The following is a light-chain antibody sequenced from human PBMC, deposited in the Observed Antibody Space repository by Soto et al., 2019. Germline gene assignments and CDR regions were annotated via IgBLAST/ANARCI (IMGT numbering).Light chain of an antibody. V-gene: IGKV1-39*01. J-gene: IGKJ1*01. CDR1: QTIGIF. CDR2: AAS. Sequence: DIQMTQSPSSLSASVGDRVTITCRASQTIGIFLNWYQHKPGKAPMLLIYAASSLQSGVPSRFSGSGSGTDFTLTISSLQPEDFATYYCQQSYSTLWTVGQGTKVDIK. CDR3: QQSYSTLWT.